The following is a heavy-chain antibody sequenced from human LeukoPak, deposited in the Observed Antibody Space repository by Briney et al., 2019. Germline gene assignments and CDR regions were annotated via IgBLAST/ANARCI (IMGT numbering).Heavy chain of an antibody. CDR2: LSTSGGST. CDR1: GFTLSSYA. V-gene: IGHV3-23*01. J-gene: IGHJ6*03. CDR3: ARIDRDFYYMDV. D-gene: IGHD3-22*01. Sequence: GGSLRLSCAASGFTLSSYAMGWARQAPGKGLEWVSGLSTSGGSTYYADSVQGRFTTSRDNAKNLLFLQMNSLRPEDTGVYYCARIDRDFYYMDVWGKGTTVTVSS.